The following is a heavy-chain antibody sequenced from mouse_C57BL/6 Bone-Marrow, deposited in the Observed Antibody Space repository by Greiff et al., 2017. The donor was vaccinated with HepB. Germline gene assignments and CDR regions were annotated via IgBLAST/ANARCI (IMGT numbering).Heavy chain of an antibody. V-gene: IGHV1-55*01. Sequence: VQLQESGAELVKPGASVKMSCKASGYTFTSYWITWVKQRPGQGLEWIGDIYPGSGSTNYNEKFKSKATLTVDTSSSTAYMQLSSLTSEDSAVYYCVCYSVHFDYWGQGTTLTVSS. CDR2: IYPGSGST. D-gene: IGHD2-12*01. CDR3: VCYSVHFDY. J-gene: IGHJ2*01. CDR1: GYTFTSYW.